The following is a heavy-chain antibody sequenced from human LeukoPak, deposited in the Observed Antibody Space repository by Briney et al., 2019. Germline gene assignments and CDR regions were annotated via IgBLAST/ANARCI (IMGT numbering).Heavy chain of an antibody. D-gene: IGHD4/OR15-4a*01. CDR1: GGSISSGSYY. CDR3: ARDMTIADAFDI. V-gene: IGHV4-61*02. J-gene: IGHJ3*02. CDR2: IYTSGST. Sequence: PSETLSLTCTVSGGSISSGSYYWSWIRQPAGKGLEWIGRIYTSGSTNYNPSLKSRVTISVGTSKNQFSLKLSSVTAADTAVYYCARDMTIADAFDIWGQGTMVTVSS.